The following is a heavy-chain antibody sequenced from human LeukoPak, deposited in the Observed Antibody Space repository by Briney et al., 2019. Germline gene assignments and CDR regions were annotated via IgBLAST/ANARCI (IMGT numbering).Heavy chain of an antibody. CDR1: GGSISSSSYY. CDR3: ARDSGDWFDP. Sequence: SETLSLTCTVSGGSISSSSYYWGWIRQPPGKGLEWIGSIYYSGSTYYNPSLKTRVTMSVDTSKNQFSLKLSSVTAADTAVYYCARDSGDWFDPWGQGTLVTVSS. CDR2: IYYSGST. J-gene: IGHJ5*02. V-gene: IGHV4-39*07.